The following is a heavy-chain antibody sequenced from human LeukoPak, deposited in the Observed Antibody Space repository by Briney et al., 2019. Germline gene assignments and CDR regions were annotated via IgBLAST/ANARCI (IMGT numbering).Heavy chain of an antibody. CDR3: AKGPRAYCSSTSCYFPDYYYYYYMDV. J-gene: IGHJ6*03. D-gene: IGHD2-2*01. CDR2: ISGSGGST. CDR1: GFTFSSYA. Sequence: GGSLRLSCAASGFTFSSYAMSWVRQAPGKGLEWVSAISGSGGSTYYADSVKGRFTISRDNSKNTLYLQMNSLRAEDTAVYYCAKGPRAYCSSTSCYFPDYYYYYYMDVWGKGTTVTISS. V-gene: IGHV3-23*01.